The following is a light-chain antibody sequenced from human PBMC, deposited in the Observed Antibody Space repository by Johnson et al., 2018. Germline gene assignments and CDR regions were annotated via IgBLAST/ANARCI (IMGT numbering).Light chain of an antibody. CDR2: ENN. Sequence: QSVLTQPPSVSAAPGQKVTISCSGSSSNIGNNYVSWYQQLPGTAPKLLIYENNKRPSAIPDRFSGSKSGTSATLGITGLQTGDEADYYCGKWDSSLSAGKVFGTGTKGTVL. CDR3: GKWDSSLSAGKV. CDR1: SSNIGNNY. J-gene: IGLJ1*01. V-gene: IGLV1-51*02.